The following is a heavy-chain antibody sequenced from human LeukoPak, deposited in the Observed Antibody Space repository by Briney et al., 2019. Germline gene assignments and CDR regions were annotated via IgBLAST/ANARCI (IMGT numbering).Heavy chain of an antibody. D-gene: IGHD2/OR15-2a*01. V-gene: IGHV4-34*01. J-gene: IGHJ6*04. Sequence: SETLSLTCAVYGGSFSGYYWSWIRQPPGKGLEWIGEINHSGSTNYNPSLKSRVTISVDTSKNQFSLKLSSVTAADTAAYYCARGPFRLDVWGKGTTVTVSP. CDR3: ARGPFRLDV. CDR1: GGSFSGYY. CDR2: INHSGST.